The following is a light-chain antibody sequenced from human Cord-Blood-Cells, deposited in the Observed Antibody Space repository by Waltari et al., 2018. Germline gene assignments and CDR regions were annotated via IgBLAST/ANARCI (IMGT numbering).Light chain of an antibody. CDR1: SSDVGGYNS. V-gene: IGLV2-11*01. J-gene: IGLJ3*02. CDR3: CSYAGSYTWV. Sequence: QSALPQPRSVSGSPGQSVPIPCAGTSSDVGGYNSFSWYQQHPGKAPKLMIYDVSKRPSGVPDRFSGSKSGNTASLTISGLQAEDEADYYCCSYAGSYTWVFGGGTKLTVL. CDR2: DVS.